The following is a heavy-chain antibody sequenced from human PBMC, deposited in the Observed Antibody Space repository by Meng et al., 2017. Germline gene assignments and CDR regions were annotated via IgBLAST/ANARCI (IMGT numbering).Heavy chain of an antibody. J-gene: IGHJ4*02. V-gene: IGHV2-5*02. CDR1: GFALRTRGVG. Sequence: QITLKEADPTLVRHTETLTLTCTFSGFALRTRGVGVGWIRQPPGKALEWLALVYWDDDKRYSPSLKSRLTITKDTSKNQVVLTMTNMDPVDTATYYCALAYDSSGYYVGYYFDYWGQGTLVTVSS. D-gene: IGHD3-22*01. CDR2: VYWDDDK. CDR3: ALAYDSSGYYVGYYFDY.